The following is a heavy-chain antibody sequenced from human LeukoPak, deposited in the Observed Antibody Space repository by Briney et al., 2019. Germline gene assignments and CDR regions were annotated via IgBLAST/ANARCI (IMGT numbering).Heavy chain of an antibody. CDR2: IYYSGST. J-gene: IGHJ4*02. CDR1: GGSISSGGYY. D-gene: IGHD3-22*01. CDR3: ARTDYDSSGYHLDY. Sequence: SQTLFLTCTVSGGSISSGGYYWSWIRQHPGKGLEWIGCIYYSGSTYYNPSLKSRVTISVDTSKNQFSLKLSSVTAADTAVYYCARTDYDSSGYHLDYWGQGTLVTVSS. V-gene: IGHV4-31*03.